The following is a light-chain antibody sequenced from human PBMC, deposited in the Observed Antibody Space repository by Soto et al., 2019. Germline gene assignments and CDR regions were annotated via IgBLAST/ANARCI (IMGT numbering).Light chain of an antibody. CDR2: XXX. CDR1: QGISSY. CDR3: QQSYSSLYT. J-gene: IGKJ3*01. V-gene: IGKV1-8*01. Sequence: AIRMTQSPSSFSASTGDRVTITCRASQGISSYLAWYQQKPGKAPKXXXXXXXXXXSGVPSRFXXXXXXXXXXXXISSLQAEDFATYSCQQSYSSLYTFGPGTKVDIK.